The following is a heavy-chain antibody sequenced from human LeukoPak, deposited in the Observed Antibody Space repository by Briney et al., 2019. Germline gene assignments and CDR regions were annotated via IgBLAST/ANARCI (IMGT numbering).Heavy chain of an antibody. D-gene: IGHD6-13*01. CDR1: GGTFSSYA. CDR3: ARTAGYSSSWYGAFDI. J-gene: IGHJ3*02. CDR2: IIPIFGTA. Sequence: SVKVSCKASGGTFSSYAISWVRQAPGQGLEWMGGIIPIFGTANYAQKFQGRVTITADESTSTAYMELSSLRSEDTAVYYCARTAGYSSSWYGAFDIWGQGTMVTVSS. V-gene: IGHV1-69*13.